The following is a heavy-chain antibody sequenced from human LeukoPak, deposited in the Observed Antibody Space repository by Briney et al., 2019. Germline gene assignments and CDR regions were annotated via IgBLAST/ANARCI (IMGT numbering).Heavy chain of an antibody. J-gene: IGHJ3*02. CDR2: IYYSGST. V-gene: IGHV4-59*01. D-gene: IGHD3-9*01. CDR1: GGSFSGYY. CDR3: ARDRTYYDILTGYYRFGAFDI. Sequence: SETLSLTCAVYGGSFSGYYWSWIRQPPGKGLEWIGYIYYSGSTNYNPSLKSRVTISVDTSKNQFSLKLSSVTAADTAVYYCARDRTYYDILTGYYRFGAFDIWGQGTMVTVSS.